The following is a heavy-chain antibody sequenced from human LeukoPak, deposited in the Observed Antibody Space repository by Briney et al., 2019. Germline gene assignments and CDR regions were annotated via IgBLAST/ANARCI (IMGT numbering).Heavy chain of an antibody. CDR2: IRYDGSNK. V-gene: IGHV3-30*02. D-gene: IGHD2-2*01. CDR1: GFTFSSYG. CDR3: ANWGCSSTSCSYYYYYMDV. J-gene: IGHJ6*03. Sequence: PGGSLRLPCAASGFTFSSYGMHWVRQAPGKGLEWVAFIRYDGSNKYYADSVKGRFTISRDNSKNTLYLQMNSLRAEDTAVYYCANWGCSSTSCSYYYYYMDVWGKGTTVTISS.